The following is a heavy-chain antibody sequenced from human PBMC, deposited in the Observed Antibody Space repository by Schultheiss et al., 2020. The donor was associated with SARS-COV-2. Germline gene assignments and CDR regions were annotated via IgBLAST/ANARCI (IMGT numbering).Heavy chain of an antibody. CDR1: GFTFSDYY. V-gene: IGHV3-23*01. J-gene: IGHJ5*02. Sequence: GESLKISCAASGFTFSDYYMSWIRQAPGKGLEWVSGISGLGDSTNYADSVQGRFTTSRDNSKNTAYLQMNGLRADDTALYYCTKEVNGWFEAWGQGTLVTVSS. CDR3: TKEVNGWFEA. CDR2: ISGLGDST.